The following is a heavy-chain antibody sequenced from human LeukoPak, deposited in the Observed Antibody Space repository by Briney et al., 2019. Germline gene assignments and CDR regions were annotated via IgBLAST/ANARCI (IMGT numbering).Heavy chain of an antibody. J-gene: IGHJ3*02. CDR3: AKPTSGYSSSWNAFDI. V-gene: IGHV3-30*02. Sequence: GGSLRLPCAASGFTFSSYGMHWVRQAPGKGLEWVAFIRYDGSNKYYADSVKGRFTISRDNSKNTLYLQMNSLRAEDTAVYYCAKPTSGYSSSWNAFDIWGQGTMVTVSS. CDR2: IRYDGSNK. D-gene: IGHD6-13*01. CDR1: GFTFSSYG.